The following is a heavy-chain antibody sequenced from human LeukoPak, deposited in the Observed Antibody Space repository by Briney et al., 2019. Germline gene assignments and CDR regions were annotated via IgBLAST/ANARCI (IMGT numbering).Heavy chain of an antibody. CDR2: IDYRGST. Sequence: KTSETLSLTCTVSGGSISSGDYYWSWIRQPPGKGLEWIAYIDYRGSTTYNPSLKSRVTISVDTSRNQFSLKLSSVTAADTAVYYCARSRSGYSYDHAAFDIWGQGTMVTVSS. V-gene: IGHV4-61*08. J-gene: IGHJ3*02. CDR3: ARSRSGYSYDHAAFDI. D-gene: IGHD5-18*01. CDR1: GGSISSGDYY.